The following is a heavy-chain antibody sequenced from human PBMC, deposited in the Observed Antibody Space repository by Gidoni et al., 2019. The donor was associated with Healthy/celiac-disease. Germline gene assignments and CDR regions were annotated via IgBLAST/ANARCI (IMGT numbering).Heavy chain of an antibody. J-gene: IGHJ6*02. V-gene: IGHV4-34*01. CDR3: ARKGVYGAPKFPYYYGMDV. D-gene: IGHD4-17*01. CDR1: GGSFSGYY. CDR2: INNSGST. Sequence: QVQLQQWGAGLLKPSETLSLTCAVYGGSFSGYYWSWIRQPPGKGLEWIGEINNSGSTNYNPSLKSRVTISVDTSKNQFSLKLSSVTAADTAVYYCARKGVYGAPKFPYYYGMDVWGQGTTVTVSS.